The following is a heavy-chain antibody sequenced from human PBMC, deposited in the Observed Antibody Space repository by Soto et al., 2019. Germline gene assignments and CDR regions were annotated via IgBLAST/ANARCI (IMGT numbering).Heavy chain of an antibody. J-gene: IGHJ3*02. CDR1: GGTFSSYA. CDR3: ARGATRHYYDSSGYFDAFDI. D-gene: IGHD3-22*01. V-gene: IGHV1-69*12. CDR2: IIPIFGTA. Sequence: QVQLVQSGAEVKKPGSSVKVSCKASGGTFSSYAISWVRQAPGQGLEWMGGIIPIFGTANYAQKFQGRVTITADESTSTAYMELSSLRSEDTAVYYCARGATRHYYDSSGYFDAFDIWGQGTMGTVSS.